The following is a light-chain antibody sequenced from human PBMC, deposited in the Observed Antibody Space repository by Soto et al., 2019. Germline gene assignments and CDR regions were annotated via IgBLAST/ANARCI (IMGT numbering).Light chain of an antibody. J-gene: IGLJ2*01. CDR1: SSDVVGYNY. CDR3: SSYTSSTHVV. Sequence: QSALTQPASVSGSPGQSITISCTGTSSDVVGYNYVSWYQQHPGKAPKLMIYEVSNRPSGVSNRFSGSKSGNTASLTISGLQAEDEADYYCSSYTSSTHVVFGGGTKLTVL. V-gene: IGLV2-14*01. CDR2: EVS.